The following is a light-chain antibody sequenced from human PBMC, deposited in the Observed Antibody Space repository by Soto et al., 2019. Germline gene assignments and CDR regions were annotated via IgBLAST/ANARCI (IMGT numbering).Light chain of an antibody. V-gene: IGKV1-5*03. J-gene: IGKJ1*01. Sequence: DIQMTQSPSTLSASVGDRVIITCRASQSISSWLAWYQQKPGKAPKLLIYKASSLESGVPSRFTGSGSGTEFTLTISSLQPDDFATYYGQQYNDYPLTFGQGTKVEIK. CDR2: KAS. CDR3: QQYNDYPLT. CDR1: QSISSW.